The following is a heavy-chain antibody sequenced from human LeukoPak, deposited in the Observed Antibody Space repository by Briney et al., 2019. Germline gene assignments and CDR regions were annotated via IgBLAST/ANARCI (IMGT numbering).Heavy chain of an antibody. Sequence: SQTLSLTCAISGDRVSTNNAAWSWIRQCPSRGLEWLRRTYYRSKWYNYYAGSVKSRIIFNPDTSKNQFSLQLNSVTPEDTAVYYCAREKVVIAATHFYGMDVWGQGTTVTVSS. V-gene: IGHV6-1*01. J-gene: IGHJ6*02. CDR3: AREKVVIAATHFYGMDV. CDR1: GDRVSTNNAA. CDR2: TYYRSKWYN. D-gene: IGHD2-15*01.